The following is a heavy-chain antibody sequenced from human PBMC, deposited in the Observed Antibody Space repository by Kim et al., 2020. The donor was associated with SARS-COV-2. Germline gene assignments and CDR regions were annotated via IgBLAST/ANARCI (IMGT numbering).Heavy chain of an antibody. V-gene: IGHV4-39*01. CDR2: IYYSGST. CDR1: GGSISSSSYY. Sequence: SETLSLTCTVSGGSISSSSYYWGWIRQPPGKGLEWIGSIYYSGSTYYNPSLKSRVTISVDTSKNQFSLKLSSVTAADTAVYYCARLGYSYGLDAFDIWGQGTMVTVSS. J-gene: IGHJ3*02. CDR3: ARLGYSYGLDAFDI. D-gene: IGHD5-18*01.